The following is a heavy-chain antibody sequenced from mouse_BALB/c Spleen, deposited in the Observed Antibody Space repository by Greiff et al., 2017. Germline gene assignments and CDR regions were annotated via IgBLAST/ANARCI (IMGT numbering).Heavy chain of an antibody. CDR2: ISSGSSTI. V-gene: IGHV5-17*02. Sequence: EVKLVESGGGLVQPGGSRKLSCAASGFTFSSFGMHWVRQAPEKGLEWVAYISSGSSTIYYADTVKGRFTISRDNPKNTLFLQMTSLRSEDTAMYYCARSAYGNWYFDVWGAGTTVTVSS. D-gene: IGHD2-1*01. J-gene: IGHJ1*01. CDR1: GFTFSSFG. CDR3: ARSAYGNWYFDV.